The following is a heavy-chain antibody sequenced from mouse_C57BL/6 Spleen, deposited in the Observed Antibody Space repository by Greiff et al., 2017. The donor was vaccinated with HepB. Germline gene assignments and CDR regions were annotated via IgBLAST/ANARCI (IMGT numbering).Heavy chain of an antibody. CDR1: GYAFSSSW. D-gene: IGHD3-2*02. J-gene: IGHJ4*01. CDR2: IYPGDGDT. V-gene: IGHV1-82*01. CDR3: ARGDSSGGMDY. Sequence: VKLQESGPELVKPGASVKISCKASGYAFSSSWMNWVKQRPGKGLEWIGRIYPGDGDTNYNGKFKGKATLTADKSSSTAYMQLSSLTSEDSAVYFCARGDSSGGMDYWGQGTSVTVSS.